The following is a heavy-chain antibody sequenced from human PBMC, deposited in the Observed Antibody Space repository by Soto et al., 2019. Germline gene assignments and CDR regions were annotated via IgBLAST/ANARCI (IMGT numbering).Heavy chain of an antibody. D-gene: IGHD2-15*01. Sequence: QVQLVQSGAEVKKPGASVKVSCKASGYTFTSYGISWVRQAPGQGLEWMGWISANNGNTKYAQNFQGRVTMTTDTSTRPAYMGLRSLRSDDTAVYYCARAYSPGLFDPWGQGTLVTVSS. CDR2: ISANNGNT. V-gene: IGHV1-18*01. CDR1: GYTFTSYG. CDR3: ARAYSPGLFDP. J-gene: IGHJ5*02.